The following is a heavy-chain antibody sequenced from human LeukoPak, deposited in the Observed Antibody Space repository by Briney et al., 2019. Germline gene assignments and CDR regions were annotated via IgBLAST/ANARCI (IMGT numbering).Heavy chain of an antibody. V-gene: IGHV3-23*01. Sequence: PGGSLRLSCAASGFTFSSYAMSWDRQAPGKGLEWVSAISGSGGSTYYADSVKGRFTISRDNSKNTLYLQMNSLRAEDTAVYYCAKDHCTNGVCQAFDYWGQGTLVTVSS. CDR2: ISGSGGST. J-gene: IGHJ4*02. CDR1: GFTFSSYA. CDR3: AKDHCTNGVCQAFDY. D-gene: IGHD2-8*01.